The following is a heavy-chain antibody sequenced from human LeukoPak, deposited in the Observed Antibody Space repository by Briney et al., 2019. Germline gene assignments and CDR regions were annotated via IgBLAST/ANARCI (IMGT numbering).Heavy chain of an antibody. V-gene: IGHV3-7*01. D-gene: IGHD6-13*01. J-gene: IGHJ4*02. CDR1: GFTFSSYW. CDR3: AREYGYSSSWPNSLDY. CDR2: IKQDGSEK. Sequence: GGSLRLSCAASGFTFSSYWMSWVRQAPGKGLEWVANIKQDGSEKYYVDSVKGRFTISRDNAKNSLYLQMNSLRAEDTAVYYCAREYGYSSSWPNSLDYWGQGTLVTVSS.